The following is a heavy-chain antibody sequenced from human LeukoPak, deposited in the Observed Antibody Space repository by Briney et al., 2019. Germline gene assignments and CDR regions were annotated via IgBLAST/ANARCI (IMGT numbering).Heavy chain of an antibody. J-gene: IGHJ4*02. V-gene: IGHV1-18*01. CDR2: ISTFNGHT. CDR1: GYTFRNYG. Sequence: ASVKVSCKTSGYTFRNYGITWVRQAPGQGLEWMGWISTFNGHTKYTQSLRDRVTLTTDSSTSTIYMELRSLRSDDTAVYYCARASVYGSGSYTYDYWGQGTLVTVSS. D-gene: IGHD3-10*01. CDR3: ARASVYGSGSYTYDY.